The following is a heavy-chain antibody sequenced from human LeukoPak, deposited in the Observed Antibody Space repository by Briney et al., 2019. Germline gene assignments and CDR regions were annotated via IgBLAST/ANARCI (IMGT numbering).Heavy chain of an antibody. J-gene: IGHJ4*02. V-gene: IGHV3-30-3*01. CDR3: ARDSYYYDSRLEGYFDY. Sequence: GGSLRLSCAASGFTFSSYAMHWVRQAPGKGLEWVAVISYDGSNKYYADSVKGRFTISRDNSKNALYLQMNSLRAEDTAVYYCARDSYYYDSRLEGYFDYWGQGTLVTVSS. CDR2: ISYDGSNK. CDR1: GFTFSSYA. D-gene: IGHD3-22*01.